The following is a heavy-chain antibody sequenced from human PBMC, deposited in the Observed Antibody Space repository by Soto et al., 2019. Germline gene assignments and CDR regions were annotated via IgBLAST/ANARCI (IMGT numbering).Heavy chain of an antibody. CDR2: ILYYGSNK. D-gene: IGHD4-4*01. V-gene: IGHV3-30-3*01. CDR1: GFTFSSYA. CDR3: ARTRWRDDYNWGYFDL. J-gene: IGHJ2*01. Sequence: QVQLVESGGGVVQPGRSLRLSCAASGFTFSSYAMHWVRQAPGKGLEWVAVILYYGSNKYYTDSVKSRFTISRDNSKNTIYLQMNRLRAEDTSVYYCARTRWRDDYNWGYFDLWGRGTLVTVSS.